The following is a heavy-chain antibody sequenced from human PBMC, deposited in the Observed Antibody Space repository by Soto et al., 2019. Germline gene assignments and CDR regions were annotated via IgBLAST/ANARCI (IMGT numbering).Heavy chain of an antibody. J-gene: IGHJ6*02. CDR3: ARFIGGAYGMDV. CDR1: GYTFTSYS. D-gene: IGHD2-15*01. Sequence: GASVKVSCKASGYTFTSYSTHWVRQAPGQRLEWMGWLNAGNGNTKYSQNFQGRVTITRDTSASTAYMELSSLRSEDTALYYCARFIGGAYGMDVWGQGTTVTVSS. CDR2: LNAGNGNT. V-gene: IGHV1-3*01.